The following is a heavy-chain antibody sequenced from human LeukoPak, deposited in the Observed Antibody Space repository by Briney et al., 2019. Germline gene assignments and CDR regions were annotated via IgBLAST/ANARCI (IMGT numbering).Heavy chain of an antibody. CDR1: GFSFSESA. D-gene: IGHD3-3*01. CDR2: ISNTGGRT. V-gene: IGHV3-23*01. Sequence: PGGALRLSCAASGFSFSESAVSWGRHSPREGLKWVSSISNTGGRTYYADYVKGRFTINRDNSRNTVNIQMNSLRAGDTARYYCAKGGQDFDFWRFDLWGQGILVIVSS. CDR3: AKGGQDFDFWRFDL. J-gene: IGHJ5*02.